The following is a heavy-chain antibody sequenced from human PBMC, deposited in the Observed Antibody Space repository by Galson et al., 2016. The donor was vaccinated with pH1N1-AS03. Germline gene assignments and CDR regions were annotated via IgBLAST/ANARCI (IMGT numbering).Heavy chain of an antibody. D-gene: IGHD1-26*01. CDR2: INAGNGNT. CDR3: ARGRGSYGMDV. V-gene: IGHV1-3*01. Sequence: SVKVSCKASGYTFISYVMHWVRQAPGQRLEWMGWINAGNGNTTYSQSFQGRVTITRDTSARKAYMALSSLRSEDTAVYYCARGRGSYGMDVWGQGTTVTVSS. J-gene: IGHJ6*02. CDR1: GYTFISYV.